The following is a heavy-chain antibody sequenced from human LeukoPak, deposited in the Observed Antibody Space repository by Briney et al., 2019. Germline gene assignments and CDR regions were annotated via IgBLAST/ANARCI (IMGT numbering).Heavy chain of an antibody. Sequence: PGGSLRLSCAASGFSFSDYDMSWVRQAPGKGLEWVSSMSLSTSGKTYAVSVKGRFTVSTDKAKNTLYLQMDSLRAEDTAMYYCAKALTRWAFDMWGQGTMVTVSS. D-gene: IGHD3-16*01. V-gene: IGHV3-23*01. J-gene: IGHJ3*02. CDR3: AKALTRWAFDM. CDR2: MSLSTSGK. CDR1: GFSFSDYD.